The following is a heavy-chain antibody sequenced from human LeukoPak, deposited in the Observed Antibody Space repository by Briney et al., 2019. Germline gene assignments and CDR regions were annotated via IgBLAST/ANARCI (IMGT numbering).Heavy chain of an antibody. Sequence: SETLSLTCTVSGGSISSSSYYWGWIRQPPGKGLEWIGSIYYSGSTYYNPSLKSRVTISVDTSKNQFSLKLSSVAAADTAVYYCARQGCTNGVCYVADYWGQGTLVTVSS. CDR3: ARQGCTNGVCYVADY. D-gene: IGHD2-8*01. CDR2: IYYSGST. J-gene: IGHJ4*02. V-gene: IGHV4-39*01. CDR1: GGSISSSSYY.